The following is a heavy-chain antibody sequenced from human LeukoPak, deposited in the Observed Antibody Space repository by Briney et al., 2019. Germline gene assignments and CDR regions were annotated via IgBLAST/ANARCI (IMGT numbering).Heavy chain of an antibody. J-gene: IGHJ4*02. V-gene: IGHV3-23*01. CDR1: GFSFSNFV. CDR2: ISGSGSNT. D-gene: IGHD3-22*01. CDR3: ARDHYYRGMADY. Sequence: GGSLRLSCAGSGFSFSNFVMTWVRQAPGKGLEWISVISGSGSNTLYAGSVKGRFTISRENSKSTLFLQMNSLRAEDTAVYYCARDHYYRGMADYWGQGTLVTVSS.